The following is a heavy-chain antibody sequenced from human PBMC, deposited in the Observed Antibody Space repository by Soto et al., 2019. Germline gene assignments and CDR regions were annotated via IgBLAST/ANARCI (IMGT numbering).Heavy chain of an antibody. J-gene: IGHJ5*02. CDR2: IIPIFGTA. CDR1: GGTFSSYA. CDR3: ARGRVAAAGTPRWFDP. Sequence: QVQLVQSGAEVKKPGSSVKVSCKASGGTFSSYAISWVPQAPGQGLEWMGGIIPIFGTANYAQKFQGRVTITADESTSTAYMELSSLRSEDTAVYYCARGRVAAAGTPRWFDPWGQGTLVTVSS. V-gene: IGHV1-69*01. D-gene: IGHD6-13*01.